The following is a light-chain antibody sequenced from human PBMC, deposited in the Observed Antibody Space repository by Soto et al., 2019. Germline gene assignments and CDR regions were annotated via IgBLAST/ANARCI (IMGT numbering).Light chain of an antibody. CDR2: GAS. CDR3: QQYGSSGT. Sequence: EIVMTQSPVALSVSPGERATLSCRASQSVSNNYLACYQQTPRPAPRLLIYGASNRATGIADRFSGSGSGTDFTLTISRLEPEDFAVYYCQQYGSSGTFGQGTKVDIK. J-gene: IGKJ1*01. CDR1: QSVSNNY. V-gene: IGKV3-20*01.